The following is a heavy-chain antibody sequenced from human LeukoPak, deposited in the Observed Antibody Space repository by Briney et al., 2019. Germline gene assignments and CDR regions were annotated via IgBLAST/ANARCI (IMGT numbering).Heavy chain of an antibody. Sequence: GGSLRLSCAASGFTFSSYSMNWVRQAPGKGLEWVPSISSSSSYIYYADSVKGRFTISRDNAKNSLYLQMNSLRAEDTAVYYCATDMVRGVISPMDVWGKGTTVTVSS. D-gene: IGHD3-10*01. CDR1: GFTFSSYS. CDR3: ATDMVRGVISPMDV. V-gene: IGHV3-21*01. J-gene: IGHJ6*03. CDR2: ISSSSSYI.